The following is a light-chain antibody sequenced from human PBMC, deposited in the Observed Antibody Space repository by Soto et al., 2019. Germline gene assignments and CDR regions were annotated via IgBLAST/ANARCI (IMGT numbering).Light chain of an antibody. CDR1: NIGSKN. V-gene: IGLV3-9*01. Sequence: SYELTQPLSVSVALRQTARITCGGNNIGSKNVHWYQQKPGQAPVLVIYRDSSRPSGIPERFSGSNSGNTATLTITRAQDGDEADYYCQVWDSSTVVFGGGTKLTVL. J-gene: IGLJ2*01. CDR2: RDS. CDR3: QVWDSSTVV.